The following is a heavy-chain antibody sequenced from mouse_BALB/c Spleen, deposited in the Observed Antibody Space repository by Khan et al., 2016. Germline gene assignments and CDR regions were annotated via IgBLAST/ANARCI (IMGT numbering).Heavy chain of an antibody. CDR3: TRVSSGWFAY. CDR2: ISSGGSNT. D-gene: IGHD3-1*01. CDR1: GFTFSSYT. J-gene: IGHJ3*01. V-gene: IGHV5-6-4*01. Sequence: EVELVESGGGLVKPGGSLKLSCAASGFTFSSYTMSWVRQTPEKRLEWVATISSGGSNTYYPDSVKNRFTISRENTKNPLYLQMSILKSEDTASYYGTRVSSGWFAYWGQGTLFTGSA.